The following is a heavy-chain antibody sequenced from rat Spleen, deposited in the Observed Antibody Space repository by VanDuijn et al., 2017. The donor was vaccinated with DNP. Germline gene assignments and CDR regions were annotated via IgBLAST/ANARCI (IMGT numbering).Heavy chain of an antibody. Sequence: EVHLVESGGGLVQPGRSLKLSCEASGFSFRNYYMAWVRQTPKKGLEWVAIISHTDDTTYYPDSVKGRFTISRDNAYSALYLQMNSLKSEDTATYFCTREQHYHFDYWGQGVVVTVSS. CDR1: GFSFRNYY. V-gene: IGHV5-27*01. D-gene: IGHD1-4*01. J-gene: IGHJ2*01. CDR2: ISHTDDTT. CDR3: TREQHYHFDY.